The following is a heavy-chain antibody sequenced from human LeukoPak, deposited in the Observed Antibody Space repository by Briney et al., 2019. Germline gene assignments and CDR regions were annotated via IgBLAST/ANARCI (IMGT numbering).Heavy chain of an antibody. V-gene: IGHV4-31*03. D-gene: IGHD2-2*03. CDR3: ARAYGYCSSTSCDGNNWFDP. Sequence: SQTLSLTCTASGGSLSSGGYYWSWIRQHPGKGLEWIGYIYYSGSTYYNPSLKGRVTISVDTSKNQFSLKLSSVTAADTAVYYCARAYGYCSSTSCDGNNWFDPWGQGTLVTVSS. CDR2: IYYSGST. CDR1: GGSLSSGGYY. J-gene: IGHJ5*02.